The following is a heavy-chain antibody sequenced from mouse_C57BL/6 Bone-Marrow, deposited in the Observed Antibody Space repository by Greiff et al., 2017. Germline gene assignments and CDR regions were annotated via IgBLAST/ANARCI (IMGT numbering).Heavy chain of an antibody. CDR1: GYTFTSYW. CDR3: AREADYDYGLFDY. D-gene: IGHD2-4*01. J-gene: IGHJ2*01. CDR2: INPSNGGT. Sequence: VQLQQSGTELVKPGASVKLSCKASGYTFTSYWMHWVKQRPGQGLEWIGNINPSNGGTNYNEKFKSKATLTVDKSSSTAYMQLSSLTSEDSAVYYCAREADYDYGLFDYWGQGTTRTVSS. V-gene: IGHV1-53*01.